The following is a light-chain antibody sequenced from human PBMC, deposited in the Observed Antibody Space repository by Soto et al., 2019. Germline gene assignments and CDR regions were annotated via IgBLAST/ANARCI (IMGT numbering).Light chain of an antibody. Sequence: IVMTQSPLSLSVTPGEAASISCMSSARLLHKNGYNYVDWYMQKPGQSPQLLIYLGSNRASGVPDRFSGSGSDTYFTLEISRVEADDVGVYYCMQALQTPGTFGQRTLLEI. CDR1: ARLLHKNGYNY. V-gene: IGKV2-28*01. J-gene: IGKJ5*01. CDR2: LGS. CDR3: MQALQTPGT.